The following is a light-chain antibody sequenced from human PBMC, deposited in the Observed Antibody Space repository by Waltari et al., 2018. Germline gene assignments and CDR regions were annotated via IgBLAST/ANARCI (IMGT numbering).Light chain of an antibody. CDR1: QSVGTW. CDR3: QQYSSFST. V-gene: IGKV1-5*03. CDR2: MAS. J-gene: IGKJ2*01. Sequence: DIQMTQSPSTLSASVGDRVTISCRASQSVGTWLAWYQQKPGKVPKLLIYMASSLESGVPSRFSGSGSGTEFTLTISSLQPDDFATYSCQQYSSFSTFGQGTKVDI.